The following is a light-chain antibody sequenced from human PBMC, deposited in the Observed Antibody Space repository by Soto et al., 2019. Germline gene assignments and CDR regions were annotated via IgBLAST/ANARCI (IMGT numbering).Light chain of an antibody. J-gene: IGLJ2*01. Sequence: QPVLTQPPSASGTPGQRVTISCSGSSSNIGTNSVSWYQQLPRTAPKLLIYSNNQRPSGVPDRFSGSKSGTSASLAISGLQSEDEADYYCAVWDDSLHGVVFGGGTQLTVL. CDR1: SSNIGTNS. CDR2: SNN. V-gene: IGLV1-44*01. CDR3: AVWDDSLHGVV.